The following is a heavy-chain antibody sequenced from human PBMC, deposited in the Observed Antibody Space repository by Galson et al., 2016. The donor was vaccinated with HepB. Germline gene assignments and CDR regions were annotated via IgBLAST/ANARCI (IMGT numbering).Heavy chain of an antibody. CDR1: GGTFSSYA. Sequence: SVKVSCKASGGTFSSYAISWVRQAPGQGLEWMGGIIPIFGTANYAQKFQGRVTITADKSTSTAYMELSSLRSEDTAVYYCAGRLLGYPKTAFDYWGQGTLVTVSS. CDR2: IIPIFGTA. CDR3: AGRLLGYPKTAFDY. V-gene: IGHV1-69*06. J-gene: IGHJ4*02. D-gene: IGHD5-12*01.